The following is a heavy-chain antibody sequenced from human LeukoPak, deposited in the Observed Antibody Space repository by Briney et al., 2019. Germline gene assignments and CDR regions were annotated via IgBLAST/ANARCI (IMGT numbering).Heavy chain of an antibody. Sequence: PSETLSLTCAVYGGSFSGYYWSWIRQPPGKGLEWIREINHSGSTNYNPSLKSRVTISVDTSKNQFSLKLSSVTAADTAVYYCARDPWITMVRGVPRWFDYWGQGTLVTVSS. J-gene: IGHJ4*02. CDR3: ARDPWITMVRGVPRWFDY. D-gene: IGHD3-10*01. CDR2: INHSGST. V-gene: IGHV4-34*01. CDR1: GGSFSGYY.